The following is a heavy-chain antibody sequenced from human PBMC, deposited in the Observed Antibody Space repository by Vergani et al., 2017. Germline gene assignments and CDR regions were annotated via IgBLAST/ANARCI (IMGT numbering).Heavy chain of an antibody. D-gene: IGHD2-8*01. CDR3: ARDCTSGGCPDNYGMDV. Sequence: EVQLLESGGGSAQPGESLRLSCVASGFTFTAHGLNWVRQAPGKGLEWVSSISGPGLRTYYADSVKGRFIISRDNTNNSLFLQLRSLRAEDAAVYYCARDCTSGGCPDNYGMDVWGQGATVTVSS. CDR2: ISGPGLRT. V-gene: IGHV3-23*01. J-gene: IGHJ6*02. CDR1: GFTFTAHG.